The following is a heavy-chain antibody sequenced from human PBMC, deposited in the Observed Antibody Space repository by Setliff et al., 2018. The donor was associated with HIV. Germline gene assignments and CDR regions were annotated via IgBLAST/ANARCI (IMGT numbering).Heavy chain of an antibody. D-gene: IGHD2-21*01. CDR3: ARDHQTMLWLDY. CDR2: ISTHNDDT. V-gene: IGHV1-18*01. Sequence: GASVKVSCKASGYTFTTYAISWVRQAPGQGLEWMGWISTHNDDTDYAQKFQGRVTITADISTRTVYMELSSLTSEDTAIYYCARDHQTMLWLDYWGQGTLVTVSS. CDR1: GYTFTTYA. J-gene: IGHJ4*02.